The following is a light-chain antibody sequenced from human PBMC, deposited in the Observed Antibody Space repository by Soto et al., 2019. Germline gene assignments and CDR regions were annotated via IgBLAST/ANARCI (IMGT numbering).Light chain of an antibody. CDR2: GNS. J-gene: IGLJ3*02. Sequence: QSVLTQPPSVSGAPGQRVSISCTGGSSNTGAGYDVHWYQLLPGAAPKLLIYGNSDRPSGVPDRFSGSKSGTSASLAITGLQAEDEAEYYCQSYDSSLSGWVFGGGTKLTVL. CDR1: SSNTGAGYD. CDR3: QSYDSSLSGWV. V-gene: IGLV1-40*01.